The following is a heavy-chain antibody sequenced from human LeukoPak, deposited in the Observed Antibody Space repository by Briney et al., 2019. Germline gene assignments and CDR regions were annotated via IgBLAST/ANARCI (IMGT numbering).Heavy chain of an antibody. J-gene: IGHJ6*03. V-gene: IGHV4-59*01. CDR2: IYYSGST. CDR1: GGSISSYY. Sequence: SETLSLTCTVSGGSISSYYWSWIRQPPGKGLEYIGHIYYSGSTNYNPSLKSRVTMSLDTSKNQFSLKLSSVTAADTAVYYCARHIAARLASGYYYYVDVWGKETTVTVSS. CDR3: ARHIAARLASGYYYYVDV. D-gene: IGHD6-6*01.